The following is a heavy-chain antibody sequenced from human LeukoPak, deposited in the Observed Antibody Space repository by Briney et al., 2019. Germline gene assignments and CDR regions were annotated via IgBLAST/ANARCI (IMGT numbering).Heavy chain of an antibody. V-gene: IGHV3-9*01. CDR1: GFTFDDYA. J-gene: IGHJ3*02. D-gene: IGHD6-13*01. Sequence: GGSLRLSCAASGFTFDDYAMLWVRQAPGKGLEWVSGISWNSGSIGYADSVKGRFTISRDNAKNSLYLQMNSLRAEDTALYYCAKDKGYSSSWPLTDAFDIWGQGTMVTVSS. CDR2: ISWNSGSI. CDR3: AKDKGYSSSWPLTDAFDI.